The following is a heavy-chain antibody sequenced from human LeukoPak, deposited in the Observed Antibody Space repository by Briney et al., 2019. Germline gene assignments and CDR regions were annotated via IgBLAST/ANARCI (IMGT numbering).Heavy chain of an antibody. Sequence: PGGSLRLSCAASGFTFSSYAMSWVRQAPGKGLEWVSAISGSGGSTYYADSVKGRFSISRDNSQNTLYLQMNSLRGDDTAVYFCAKDEAAGTPNFFDFWGQGTLVTVSS. CDR2: ISGSGGST. CDR1: GFTFSSYA. CDR3: AKDEAAGTPNFFDF. V-gene: IGHV3-23*01. D-gene: IGHD6-13*01. J-gene: IGHJ4*02.